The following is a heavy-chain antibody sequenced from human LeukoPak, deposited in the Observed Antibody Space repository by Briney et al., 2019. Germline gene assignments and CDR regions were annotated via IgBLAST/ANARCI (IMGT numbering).Heavy chain of an antibody. Sequence: PGGSLRLSCAASGFTFSSYEMNWVRQAPGEGLEWVSYISSSGSTIYYADSVKGRFTISRDNAKNSLYLQMNSLRAEDTAVYYCARDLHGSGSAYYYYMDVWGKGTTVTISS. CDR2: ISSSGSTI. J-gene: IGHJ6*03. CDR1: GFTFSSYE. CDR3: ARDLHGSGSAYYYYMDV. V-gene: IGHV3-48*03. D-gene: IGHD3-10*01.